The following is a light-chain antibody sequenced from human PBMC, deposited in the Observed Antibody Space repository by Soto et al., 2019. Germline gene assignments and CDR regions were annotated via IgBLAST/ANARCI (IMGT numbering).Light chain of an antibody. Sequence: DIQMTQSPSTLSASVGDRVTITCRASQSLSGWLAWYQQKPGKAPKLLIYKTSTLESGVPSRFSGSGSGTEFTLTISSLQPDDFANYYCLQYNSLYTFGQGTKVDIK. V-gene: IGKV1-5*03. CDR3: LQYNSLYT. J-gene: IGKJ2*01. CDR1: QSLSGW. CDR2: KTS.